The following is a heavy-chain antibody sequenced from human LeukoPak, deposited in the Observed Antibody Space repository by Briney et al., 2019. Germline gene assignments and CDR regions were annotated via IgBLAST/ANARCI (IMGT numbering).Heavy chain of an antibody. D-gene: IGHD3-22*01. Sequence: PSETLSLTCAVYGGSFSGYYWSWIRQPPGKGLEWIGEINHSGSTNYNPSLKSRVTISVDTSKNQFSLKLSSVTAADTAVYYCARGLDDSSGYYHRPFDYWGQGTLVTVSS. CDR1: GGSFSGYY. J-gene: IGHJ4*02. CDR2: INHSGST. V-gene: IGHV4-34*01. CDR3: ARGLDDSSGYYHRPFDY.